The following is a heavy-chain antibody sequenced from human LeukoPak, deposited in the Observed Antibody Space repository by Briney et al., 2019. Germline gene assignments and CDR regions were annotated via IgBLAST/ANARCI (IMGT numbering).Heavy chain of an antibody. Sequence: ASVKVSCKVSGYTLTELSMHWVRQAPGKGLEWMGGFDPEDGETIYAQKFQGRVTLTRDMSTSTDYLELSSLRSEDSAVYYCARDNSVRDEAWWFNPWGQGTLVTVSS. CDR1: GYTLTELS. J-gene: IGHJ5*02. CDR2: FDPEDGET. V-gene: IGHV1-24*01. D-gene: IGHD5-24*01. CDR3: ARDNSVRDEAWWFNP.